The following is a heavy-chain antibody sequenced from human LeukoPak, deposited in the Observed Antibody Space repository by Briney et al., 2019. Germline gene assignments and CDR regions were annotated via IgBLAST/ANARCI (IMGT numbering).Heavy chain of an antibody. V-gene: IGHV4-38-2*01. CDR3: ARTYDYVWGSYRPFDY. CDR1: GYSISSGYY. Sequence: SETLSLTCAVSGYSISSGYYWGWIRQPPGKGLEWIGSIYHSGSTYYNPSLKSRVTISVDTSKKQFSLKLSSVTAADTAAYYCARTYDYVWGSYRPFDYWGQGTLVTVSS. D-gene: IGHD3-16*02. J-gene: IGHJ4*02. CDR2: IYHSGST.